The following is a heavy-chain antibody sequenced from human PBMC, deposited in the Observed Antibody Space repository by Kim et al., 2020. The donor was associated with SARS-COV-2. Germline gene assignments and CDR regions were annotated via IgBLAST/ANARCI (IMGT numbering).Heavy chain of an antibody. J-gene: IGHJ6*02. D-gene: IGHD6-13*01. V-gene: IGHV3-53*01. CDR2: IYSGGST. CDR1: GFTVSSNY. Sequence: GGSLRLSCAASGFTVSSNYMSWVHQAPGKGLEWVSVIYSGGSTYYADSVKGRFTISRDNSKNTLYLQMNSLRAEDTAVYYCARDSRDYYYYGMDVWGQGTTVTVSS. CDR3: ARDSRDYYYYGMDV.